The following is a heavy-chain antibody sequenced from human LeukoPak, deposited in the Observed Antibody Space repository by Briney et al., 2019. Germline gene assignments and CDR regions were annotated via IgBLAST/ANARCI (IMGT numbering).Heavy chain of an antibody. Sequence: ASVKVSCKASGYTFTSYYMHWVRQAPGQGLEWMGIINPSGGSTSYAQKFQGRVTMTRDTSTSPVYMELSSLRSEDTAVYYCARDPPNYYGSGNYYFDYWGQGTLVTVSS. D-gene: IGHD3-10*01. CDR2: INPSGGST. CDR3: ARDPPNYYGSGNYYFDY. CDR1: GYTFTSYY. V-gene: IGHV1-46*01. J-gene: IGHJ4*02.